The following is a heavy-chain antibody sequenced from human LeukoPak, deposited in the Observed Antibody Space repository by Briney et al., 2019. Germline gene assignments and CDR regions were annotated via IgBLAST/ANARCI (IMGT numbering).Heavy chain of an antibody. V-gene: IGHV1-2*02. CDR2: INPNSGGT. J-gene: IGHJ5*02. Sequence: GASVKVSCKASGYTFTGHYMHWVRQAPGQGLEWMGWINPNSGGTNYAQKFQGRVTMTRDTSISTAYMELSRLRSDDTAVYYCARDSSFYCSGGSCYPYNWFDPWGQGTLVTVSS. CDR1: GYTFTGHY. CDR3: ARDSSFYCSGGSCYPYNWFDP. D-gene: IGHD2-15*01.